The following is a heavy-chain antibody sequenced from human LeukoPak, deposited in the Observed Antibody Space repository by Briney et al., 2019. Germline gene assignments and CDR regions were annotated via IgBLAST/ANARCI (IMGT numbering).Heavy chain of an antibody. Sequence: SETLSLTCTVSGGSISSSSYYWSWIRQPPGKGLEWIGEINHSGSTNYNPSLKSRVTISVDTSKNQFSLKLSSVTAADTAVYYCARQGSRWSRFGYFDYWGQGTLVTVSS. J-gene: IGHJ4*02. CDR2: INHSGST. CDR1: GGSISSSSYY. D-gene: IGHD2-8*01. CDR3: ARQGSRWSRFGYFDY. V-gene: IGHV4-39*01.